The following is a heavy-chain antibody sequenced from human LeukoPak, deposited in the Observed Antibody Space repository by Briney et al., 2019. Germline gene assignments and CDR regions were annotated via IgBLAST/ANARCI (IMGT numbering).Heavy chain of an antibody. CDR1: GYTFTSYG. Sequence: VASVKVSCKASGYTFTSYGISWVRQAPGQGLEWMGWISAYNGNTNYAQKLQGRVTMTTDTSTSTAYMELRSLRSDDTAVYYCARDRFPTVVNLLDAFDIWGQGTMVTVSS. J-gene: IGHJ3*02. CDR2: ISAYNGNT. V-gene: IGHV1-18*01. CDR3: ARDRFPTVVNLLDAFDI. D-gene: IGHD4-23*01.